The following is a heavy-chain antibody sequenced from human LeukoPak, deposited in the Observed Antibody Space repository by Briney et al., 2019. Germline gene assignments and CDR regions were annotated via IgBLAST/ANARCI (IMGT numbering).Heavy chain of an antibody. J-gene: IGHJ5*02. CDR3: ARPGGYSYTFDP. V-gene: IGHV1-8*01. CDR2: MNPNSGNT. CDR1: GYTFTSYD. D-gene: IGHD5-18*01. Sequence: ASVKVSCKASGYTFTSYDLNWVRQATGQGLEWMGWMNPNSGNTGYAQKFQGRVTMTRNTSISTAYMELSSLRSEDTAVYYCARPGGYSYTFDPWGQGTLVTVSS.